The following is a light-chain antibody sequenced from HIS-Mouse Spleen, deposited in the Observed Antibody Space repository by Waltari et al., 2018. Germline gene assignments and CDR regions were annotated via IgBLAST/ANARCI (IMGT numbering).Light chain of an antibody. Sequence: EIVMTQSPATLSVSPGERATLSCRASQSVSSNLACYQQKPGQAPRLLIDGASTRATGIPARFSGSGSGTEFTLTISSMQSEDFAVYYCQQYNNWPYTFGQGTKLEIK. CDR1: QSVSSN. J-gene: IGKJ2*01. V-gene: IGKV3-15*01. CDR3: QQYNNWPYT. CDR2: GAS.